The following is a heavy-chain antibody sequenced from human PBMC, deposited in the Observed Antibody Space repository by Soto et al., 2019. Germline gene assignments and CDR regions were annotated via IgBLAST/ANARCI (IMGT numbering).Heavy chain of an antibody. CDR1: GYTXDDFG. CDR3: VRDQKYFRVNGNWFDS. D-gene: IGHD2-2*01. CDR2: VRGNNGAS. Sequence: SXKVSCKASGYTXDDFGIRLVRQAPGQGLEWMGWVRGNNGASNPAPKVQGRITMTLDTSTGVSYMALRSLRSDDTAIYYCVRDQKYFRVNGNWFDSWGQGTLGTVS. J-gene: IGHJ5*01. V-gene: IGHV1-18*04.